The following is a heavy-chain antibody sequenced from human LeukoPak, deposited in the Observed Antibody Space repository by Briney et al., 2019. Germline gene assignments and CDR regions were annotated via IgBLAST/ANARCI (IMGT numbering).Heavy chain of an antibody. Sequence: ASVKVSCKASGYTFTSYDINWVRQATGQGLEWMGWMNPNSGNTGYAQKFQGRVTMTRNTSISTAYMELSSLRSEDTAVYYCARSSIAARREYYYYYMDVWGKGTTVTVSS. J-gene: IGHJ6*03. CDR3: ARSSIAARREYYYYYMDV. CDR1: GYTFTSYD. V-gene: IGHV1-8*01. D-gene: IGHD6-6*01. CDR2: MNPNSGNT.